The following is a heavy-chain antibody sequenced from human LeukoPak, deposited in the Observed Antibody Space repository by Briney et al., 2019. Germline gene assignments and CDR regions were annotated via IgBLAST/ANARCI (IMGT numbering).Heavy chain of an antibody. Sequence: PGGSLRLSCAASGFTFNSYGMHWVRQAPGKGLEWISLISGDDGSTYYADSVKGRFTISRDNSKNSLYLQMHSLRTEDTALYYCAKDNFYDSSPYFDYWGQGTLVTVSS. CDR1: GFTFNSYG. J-gene: IGHJ4*02. D-gene: IGHD3-22*01. CDR2: ISGDDGST. V-gene: IGHV3-43*02. CDR3: AKDNFYDSSPYFDY.